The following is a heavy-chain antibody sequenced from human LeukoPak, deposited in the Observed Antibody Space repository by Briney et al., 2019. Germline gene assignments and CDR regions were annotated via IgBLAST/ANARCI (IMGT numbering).Heavy chain of an antibody. D-gene: IGHD3-16*01. CDR1: GGSISSYY. J-gene: IGHJ3*02. V-gene: IGHV4-59*01. CDR3: ASSRGSSGRNDAFDI. CDR2: IYYSGSI. Sequence: SETLSLTCTVSGGSISSYYWSWIRQPPGKGLEWIGYIYYSGSINYNPSLKSRVTISVDTSKNQFSLKLSSVTAADTAVYYCASSRGSSGRNDAFDIWGQGTMVTVSS.